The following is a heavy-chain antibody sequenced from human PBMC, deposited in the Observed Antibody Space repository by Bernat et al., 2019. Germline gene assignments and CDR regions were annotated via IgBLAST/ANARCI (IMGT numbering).Heavy chain of an antibody. CDR2: IYSGGST. D-gene: IGHD2-2*01. V-gene: IGHV3-53*01. CDR3: AGVVALPGHYYLDY. CDR1: GFTVSSNY. Sequence: EVQLVESGGGLIQPGGSLRLSCAASGFTVSSNYMSWVRQAPGKGLEWVSVIYSGGSTYYADSVKGRFTISRDNSKNTLYLQMNSLRAEDTAVYYCAGVVALPGHYYLDYWGQETLVTVSS. J-gene: IGHJ4*02.